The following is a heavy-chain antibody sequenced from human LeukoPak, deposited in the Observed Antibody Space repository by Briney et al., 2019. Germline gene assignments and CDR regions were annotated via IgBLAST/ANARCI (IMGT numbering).Heavy chain of an antibody. V-gene: IGHV1-3*01. CDR3: ARDRGRILWFGEFDY. D-gene: IGHD3-10*01. J-gene: IGHJ4*02. CDR1: GYPYSRHA. CDR2: SNSGNGKT. Sequence: SVKDSCKASGYPYSRHAIHWVRQARGRRLEWMGWSNSGNGKTKYSQKFQGRVTITRETSASTAYMELTSLTAEDTAVYYCARDRGRILWFGEFDYWGQGTLVSVSS.